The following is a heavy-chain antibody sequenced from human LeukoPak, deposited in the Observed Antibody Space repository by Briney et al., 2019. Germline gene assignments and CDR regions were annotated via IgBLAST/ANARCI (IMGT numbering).Heavy chain of an antibody. CDR3: AREASDAFDI. CDR1: GFTFRNYG. CDR2: IYYDGSNK. V-gene: IGHV3-33*01. Sequence: PGGSLRLSCAASGFTFRNYGMHWVRQAPGKGLEWVAIIYYDGSNKYYRDSVKGRFTISRDSSKNTLFLQMNSLRAEDTAVYYCAREASDAFDIWGQGTMVTVSS. J-gene: IGHJ3*02.